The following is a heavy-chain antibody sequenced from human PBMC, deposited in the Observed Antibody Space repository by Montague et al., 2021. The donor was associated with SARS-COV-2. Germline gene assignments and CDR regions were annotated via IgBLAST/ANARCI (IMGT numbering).Heavy chain of an antibody. CDR1: GFTFSSYA. CDR2: ISGSGGST. D-gene: IGHD2-15*01. J-gene: IGHJ5*02. CDR3: AKRYCSGGSCYSGFDP. Sequence: LRLSGAASGFTFSSYAMSWVRQAPGKGLEWVSAISGSGGSTYYADSVKGRFTISRDNSKNTLYLQMNSLRAEDTAVYYCAKRYCSGGSCYSGFDPWGQGTLVTVSS. V-gene: IGHV3-23*01.